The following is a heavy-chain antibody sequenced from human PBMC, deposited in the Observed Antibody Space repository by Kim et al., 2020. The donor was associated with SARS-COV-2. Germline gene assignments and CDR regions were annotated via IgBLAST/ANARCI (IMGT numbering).Heavy chain of an antibody. Sequence: SETLSLTCTVSGGSISSSSYYWGWIRQPPGKGLEWIGSIYYSGSTYYNPSLNSRVTISVDTSKNQFSLKLSSVTAADTAVYYCASDQIELGGFDYWGQGTLVTVSS. D-gene: IGHD7-27*01. CDR3: ASDQIELGGFDY. V-gene: IGHV4-39*01. CDR2: IYYSGST. J-gene: IGHJ4*02. CDR1: GGSISSSSYY.